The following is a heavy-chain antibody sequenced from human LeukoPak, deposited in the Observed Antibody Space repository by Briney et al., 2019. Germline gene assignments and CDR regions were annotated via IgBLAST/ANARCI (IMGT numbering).Heavy chain of an antibody. Sequence: GASVKVSCRASGYTFTSYYMHWVRQAPGQGLEWIGIINPSGGSTSYAQKFQGRVTMTRDMSTSTVYMELSSLRSEDTAVYYCARQYYDFWSGYYTGWYYFDYWGQGTLVTVSS. D-gene: IGHD3-3*01. CDR2: INPSGGST. CDR1: GYTFTSYY. CDR3: ARQYYDFWSGYYTGWYYFDY. V-gene: IGHV1-46*01. J-gene: IGHJ4*02.